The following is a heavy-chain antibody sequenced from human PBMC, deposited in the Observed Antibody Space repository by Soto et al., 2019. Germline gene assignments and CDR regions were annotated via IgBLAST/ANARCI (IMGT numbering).Heavy chain of an antibody. CDR2: IDHSGST. V-gene: IGHV4-34*01. CDR3: ARSPTHFNYVWGNSTY. D-gene: IGHD3-16*01. J-gene: IGHJ4*02. Sequence: QVRLQQWGAGLLKPSETLSLTCAVFAESFSGYSWSWVRQPPGKGLEWIGEIDHSGSTNYNPSLKSRGTISVDTSKNQFSLKLRPVTAADTAVYYCARSPTHFNYVWGNSTYWGQGTLVTVSS. CDR1: AESFSGYS.